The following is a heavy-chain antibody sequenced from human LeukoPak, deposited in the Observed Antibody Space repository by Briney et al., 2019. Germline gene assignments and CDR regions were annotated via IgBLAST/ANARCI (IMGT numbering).Heavy chain of an antibody. J-gene: IGHJ4*02. V-gene: IGHV3-30*03. D-gene: IGHD3-10*01. CDR2: ITYDGYYK. CDR1: GFTFTNYG. Sequence: GGSLRLSCAASGFTFTNYGMHWVRQAPGKGLEWVALITYDGYYKYYSDSVKGRFTISSDTSKNTLYLQMNSLRAEDTAIYYCARDLSPVVRASPMGYWGQGTPVTVSS. CDR3: ARDLSPVVRASPMGY.